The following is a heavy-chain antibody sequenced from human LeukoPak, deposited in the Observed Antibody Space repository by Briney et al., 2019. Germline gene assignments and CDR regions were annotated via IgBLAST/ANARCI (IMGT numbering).Heavy chain of an antibody. D-gene: IGHD2-2*02. CDR2: IKQEGSEK. CDR3: ARGTFYCSSTSCYRSPIA. Sequence: GGSLRLSCAASGFTFSSYWMSWVRQAPGKGLEWVANIKQEGSEKYYVDSVKGRFTISRDNAKNSLYLQMNSLRAEDTAVYYCARGTFYCSSTSCYRSPIAWGQGTLVTVSS. V-gene: IGHV3-7*01. CDR1: GFTFSSYW. J-gene: IGHJ5*02.